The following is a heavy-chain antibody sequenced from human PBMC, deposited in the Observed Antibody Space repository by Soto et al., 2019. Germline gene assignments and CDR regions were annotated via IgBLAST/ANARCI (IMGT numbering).Heavy chain of an antibody. CDR3: AKTRRYCSSTSCYARDGFDY. D-gene: IGHD2-2*01. CDR2: ISWNSGSI. Sequence: GGSLRLSYAASGFTFDDYAMRWVRQAPGKGLEWVSGISWNSGSIGYADSVKGRFTISRDNAKNSLYLQMNSLRAEDTALYYCAKTRRYCSSTSCYARDGFDYWGQGTLVTVSS. CDR1: GFTFDDYA. V-gene: IGHV3-9*01. J-gene: IGHJ4*02.